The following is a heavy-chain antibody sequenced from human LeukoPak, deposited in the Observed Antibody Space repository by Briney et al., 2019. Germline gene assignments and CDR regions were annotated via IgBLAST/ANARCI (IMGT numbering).Heavy chain of an antibody. CDR3: ARVFYDFWSGYYPDWYFDL. J-gene: IGHJ2*01. CDR2: ISSSGHYI. V-gene: IGHV3-21*01. D-gene: IGHD3-3*01. Sequence: GGSLRLSCAASGFTFSRYSMNWVRQAPGKGLEWVSSISSSGHYIYSADSMKGRFTISRDNAKNSLYLQMNSLRAEDTAVYYCARVFYDFWSGYYPDWYFDLWGRGTLVTVSS. CDR1: GFTFSRYS.